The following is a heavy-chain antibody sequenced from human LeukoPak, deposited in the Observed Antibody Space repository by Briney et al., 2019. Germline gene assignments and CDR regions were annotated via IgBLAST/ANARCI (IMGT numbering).Heavy chain of an antibody. D-gene: IGHD3-22*01. V-gene: IGHV1-2*02. J-gene: IGHJ4*01. CDR1: GYTFTGHY. CDR2: INPRSGVT. Sequence: GASVTVSCKASGYTFTGHYMHWVRQGPGQGPEWMGWINPRSGVTNYAQTFQGRVTMTRDTSISIVHMELSRLTLDDTAVYYCARALRYYDSSGYYAYWGQGTLVTVSS. CDR3: ARALRYYDSSGYYAY.